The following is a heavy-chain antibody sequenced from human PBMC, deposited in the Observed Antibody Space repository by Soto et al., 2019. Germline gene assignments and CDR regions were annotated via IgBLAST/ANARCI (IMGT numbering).Heavy chain of an antibody. CDR2: ISYSGST. V-gene: IGHV4-39*01. CDR3: ARHHDS. CDR1: CDFINSNVLH. Sequence: LGTPSPTFTFSCDFINSNVLHWGWIRQPPGKGLEWIAIISYSGSTHYNPSLKSRVTISIDTSKDQFSLKMSSVTAADTAVYYCARHHDSWGQGTLVTVSS. J-gene: IGHJ4*02.